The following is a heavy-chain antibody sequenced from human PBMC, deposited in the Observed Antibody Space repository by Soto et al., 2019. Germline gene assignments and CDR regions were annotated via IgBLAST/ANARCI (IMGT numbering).Heavy chain of an antibody. D-gene: IGHD6-19*01. CDR3: ARGAVAGPYYYYYYMDV. CDR1: GFTFDDYG. J-gene: IGHJ6*03. V-gene: IGHV3-20*01. CDR2: INWNGGST. Sequence: GGSLRLSCAASGFTFDDYGMSWVRQAPGKGLEWVSGINWNGGSTGYADSVKGRFTISRDNAKNSLYLQMNSLRAEDTALYHCARGAVAGPYYYYYYMDVWGKGTTVTVSS.